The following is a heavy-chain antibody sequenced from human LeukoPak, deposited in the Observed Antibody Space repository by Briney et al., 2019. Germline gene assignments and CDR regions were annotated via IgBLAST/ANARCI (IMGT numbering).Heavy chain of an antibody. CDR3: ARHARFHSSSSGDY. D-gene: IGHD6-6*01. CDR2: IYYSENI. CDR1: GGSISSCDNS. V-gene: IGHV4-31*03. J-gene: IGHJ4*02. Sequence: SETLSLTCTVSGGSISSCDNSWSWIRQHPGRGLEWIDYIYYSENIYFNPSLKSRSLISVDTSKNQLSLRLSSVTAADMAVYYCARHARFHSSSSGDYWGQGTLVTVSS.